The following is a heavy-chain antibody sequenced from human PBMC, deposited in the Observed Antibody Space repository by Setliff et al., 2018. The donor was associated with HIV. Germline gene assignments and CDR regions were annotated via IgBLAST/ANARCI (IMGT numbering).Heavy chain of an antibody. V-gene: IGHV1-2*02. Sequence: APVKVSCKASGYTFTGYYMHWVRQAPGQGLEWMGWINPNSGGTNYAQKFQGRVTMTRDTSISTAYMELSRLRSDDTAVYYCAATVDSVGPYYGMDVWVPETLLVTVSS. CDR2: INPNSGGT. J-gene: IGHJ6*02. CDR3: AATVDSVGPYYGMDV. CDR1: GYTFTGYY. D-gene: IGHD1-26*01.